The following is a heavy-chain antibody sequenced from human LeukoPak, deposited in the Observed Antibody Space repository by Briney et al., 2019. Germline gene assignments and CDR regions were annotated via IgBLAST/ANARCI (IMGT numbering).Heavy chain of an antibody. CDR3: AKDNGVIVSGYFDL. CDR2: ISGSGDIT. V-gene: IGHV3-23*01. Sequence: GGSLRLSCAASGFTFSSYAMSWVRQAPGKGLEWVSAISGSGDITYYADSVKGRFTISRDNSKNTLYLQMDSLRAEDAGVYYCAKDNGVIVSGYFDLWGQGTLLTVSS. J-gene: IGHJ4*02. D-gene: IGHD2-8*01. CDR1: GFTFSSYA.